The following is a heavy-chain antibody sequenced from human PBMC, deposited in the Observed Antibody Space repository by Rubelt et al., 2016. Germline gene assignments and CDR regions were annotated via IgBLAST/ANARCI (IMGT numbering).Heavy chain of an antibody. D-gene: IGHD2-21*02. Sequence: GGGLVQPGGSLRLSCAASGFSFSALWMHWVRQAPGKGPVWVARINNYGSETRYTDSVKGRFIISRDNARNTLSLQMNSLRADDSAVYYCASSGDASFDRWGQGTLVTVSS. CDR3: ASSGDASFDR. CDR1: GFSFSALW. V-gene: IGHV3-74*01. J-gene: IGHJ3*02. CDR2: INNYGSET.